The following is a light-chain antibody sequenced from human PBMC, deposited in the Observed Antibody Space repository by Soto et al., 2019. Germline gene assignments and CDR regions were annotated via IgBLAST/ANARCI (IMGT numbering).Light chain of an antibody. CDR1: QGIGSY. CDR2: AAS. CDR3: QQLDSFPPWT. J-gene: IGKJ1*01. V-gene: IGKV1-9*01. Sequence: DIQLTQSPSFLSASVGDRVTITCRASQGIGSYLAWYQQKPGKAPKLLIYAASTLQSGVPSRFSGSGSGTEFTLTISSLQPEDFATYYCQQLDSFPPWTFGQGTKVEI.